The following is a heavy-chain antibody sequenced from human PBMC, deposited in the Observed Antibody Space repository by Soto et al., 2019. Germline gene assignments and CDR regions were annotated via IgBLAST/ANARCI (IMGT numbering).Heavy chain of an antibody. CDR3: ARQRPTDGRWAFANYYGMDV. D-gene: IGHD1-26*01. Sequence: KPSETLSLTCTVSGGSINSFYWNWIRQPAGKGLEWIGEIIHSESTKYNPSLKSRVTISVDTSKNQFSLKLSSVTAADTAVYYCARQRPTDGRWAFANYYGMDVWGQGTPVTVSS. CDR1: GGSINSFY. V-gene: IGHV4-34*12. CDR2: IIHSEST. J-gene: IGHJ6*02.